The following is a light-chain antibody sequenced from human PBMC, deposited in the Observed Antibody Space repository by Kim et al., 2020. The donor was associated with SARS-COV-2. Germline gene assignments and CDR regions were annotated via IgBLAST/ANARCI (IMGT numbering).Light chain of an antibody. V-gene: IGKV1D-8*01. J-gene: IGKJ1*01. CDR2: AAS. CDR1: QRISSY. Sequence: ASSGDRVTISCRMSQRISSYLASYQQKPGQAPELLIYAASTFQSGVPSRFSCSGSGTDFTLTIICLQSEDFATYYCQQYYSFPWTFGQGTKVDIK. CDR3: QQYYSFPWT.